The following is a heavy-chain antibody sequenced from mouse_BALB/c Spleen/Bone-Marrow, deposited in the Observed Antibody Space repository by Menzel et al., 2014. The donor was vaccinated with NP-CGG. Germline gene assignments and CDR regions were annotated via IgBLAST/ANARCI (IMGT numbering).Heavy chain of an antibody. CDR1: GFTFXDYY. V-gene: IGHV5-4*02. CDR2: ISDGGSYT. J-gene: IGHJ3*01. Sequence: EVKVVESGGGLVKPGGSLKLSCAASGFTFXDYYMYWVRQTPEKRLEWVATISDGGSYTYYPDSVKGRFTISRDNAKNNLYLQMNSLKSEDTAMYYCANYYGSTWFAYWGQGALVTVSA. D-gene: IGHD1-1*01. CDR3: ANYYGSTWFAY.